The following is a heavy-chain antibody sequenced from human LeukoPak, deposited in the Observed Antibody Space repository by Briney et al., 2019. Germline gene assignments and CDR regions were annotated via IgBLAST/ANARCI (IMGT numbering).Heavy chain of an antibody. CDR1: GGSISTYY. D-gene: IGHD2-2*01. CDR3: ARSQAYCSSTTCYVNWFDP. Sequence: SETLSLTCTVSGGSISTYYWSWIRQPPGKGLRWIGYIYYSGSTNYNPSLKSRVTISVDTSKNQFSLKLSSVTAADTAVYHCARSQAYCSSTTCYVNWFDPWGQGTLVTVSS. J-gene: IGHJ5*02. V-gene: IGHV4-59*01. CDR2: IYYSGST.